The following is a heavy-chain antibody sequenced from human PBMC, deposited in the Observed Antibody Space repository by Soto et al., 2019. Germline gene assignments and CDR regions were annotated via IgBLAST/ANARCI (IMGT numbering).Heavy chain of an antibody. CDR1: GDSVSSNSAA. CDR3: ARVATRNHKAKGYCSSTSCPHNCFDL. D-gene: IGHD2-2*01. J-gene: IGHJ5*02. V-gene: IGHV6-1*01. Sequence: SPTLALPYAISGDSVSSNSAAWNWITQSPSRGLEWLGRTYYRSKWYNDYAVSVKSRISINPDTSKNQFSLQLNSVTPEDTAVYYCARVATRNHKAKGYCSSTSCPHNCFDLWGQGTLVTVSS. CDR2: TYYRSKWYN.